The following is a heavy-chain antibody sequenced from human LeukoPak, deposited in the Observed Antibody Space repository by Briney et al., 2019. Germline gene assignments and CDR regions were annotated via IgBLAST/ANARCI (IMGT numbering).Heavy chain of an antibody. CDR2: ISYDGSNK. CDR3: AKPSLYYYDSKWFDP. Sequence: PGGSLRLSCAASGFTFSSYAMHWVRQAPGKGLEWVAVISYDGSNKYYADSVKGRFTISRDNSKNTLYLQMNSLRAEDTAVYYCAKPSLYYYDSKWFDPWGQGTLVTVSS. J-gene: IGHJ5*02. CDR1: GFTFSSYA. V-gene: IGHV3-30-3*02. D-gene: IGHD3-22*01.